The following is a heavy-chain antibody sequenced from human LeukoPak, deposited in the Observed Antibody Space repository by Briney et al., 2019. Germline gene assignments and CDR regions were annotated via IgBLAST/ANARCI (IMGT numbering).Heavy chain of an antibody. CDR3: ARDHQDFWSGHYFYYYGMDV. Sequence: ASVKVSCKTSGYTFADYYMHWVRQAPGQGLGWMGWINPSSGGTNYAQKFQGRVIMTRDTSISTAYMEVSGLGSDDTAVYYCARDHQDFWSGHYFYYYGMDVWGQGTTVTVSS. J-gene: IGHJ6*02. D-gene: IGHD3-3*01. V-gene: IGHV1-2*02. CDR2: INPSSGGT. CDR1: GYTFADYY.